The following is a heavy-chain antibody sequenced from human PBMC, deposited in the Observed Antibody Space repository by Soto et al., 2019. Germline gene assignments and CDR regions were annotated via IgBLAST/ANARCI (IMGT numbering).Heavy chain of an antibody. D-gene: IGHD7-27*01. CDR1: GGSISSYY. Sequence: SETLSLTCTVSGGSISSYYWSWIRPPPGKGLEWIGYIYYSGSTNYNPSLKSRVTIAVDPSKNQFSLKLSSVTAADTAVYYCARDATGDWKDAFDIWGQGTMVTVSS. J-gene: IGHJ3*02. CDR2: IYYSGST. CDR3: ARDATGDWKDAFDI. V-gene: IGHV4-59*01.